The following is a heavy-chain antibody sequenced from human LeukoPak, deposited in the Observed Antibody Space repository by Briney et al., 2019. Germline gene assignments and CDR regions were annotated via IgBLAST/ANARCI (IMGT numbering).Heavy chain of an antibody. Sequence: GASVKVSCKATVGTFSSYVISWVRQAPGQGREGMGRIIPIFGLANYAQKFQGRVTITADKSTSTAYMELSSLRSEDTAVYYCAINLRDGGDYFDYWGQGTLVTVSS. D-gene: IGHD5-24*01. V-gene: IGHV1-69*04. CDR2: IIPIFGLA. CDR1: VGTFSSYV. CDR3: AINLRDGGDYFDY. J-gene: IGHJ4*02.